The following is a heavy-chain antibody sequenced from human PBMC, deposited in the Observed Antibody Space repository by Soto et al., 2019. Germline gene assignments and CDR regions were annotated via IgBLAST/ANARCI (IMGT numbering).Heavy chain of an antibody. CDR1: GFIFSSYS. J-gene: IGHJ5*02. CDR3: ARDFNDLWSGNYPNRLDP. V-gene: IGHV3-21*01. CDR2: ISTRSSYM. Sequence: LRLSCVASGFIFSSYSMNWVRQAPGKGLEWVSYISTRSSYMYYADPVKGRFTISRDDAKNSVFLQMSSLRADDTAVYYCARDFNDLWSGNYPNRLDPWGQGTLVTVSS. D-gene: IGHD3-3*01.